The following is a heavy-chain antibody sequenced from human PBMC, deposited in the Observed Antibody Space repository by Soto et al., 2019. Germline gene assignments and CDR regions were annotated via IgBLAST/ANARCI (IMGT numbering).Heavy chain of an antibody. J-gene: IGHJ4*02. CDR2: IKSKTDGGTT. V-gene: IGHV3-15*01. CDR1: GFTFSNAW. D-gene: IGHD6-19*01. CDR3: TTDGSGWYEADY. Sequence: GGSLRLSCADSGFTFSNAWMSWVRQAPGKGLEWVGRIKSKTDGGTTDYAAPVKGRFTISRDDSKNTLYLQMNSLKTEDTAVYYCTTDGSGWYEADYWGQGTLVTVSS.